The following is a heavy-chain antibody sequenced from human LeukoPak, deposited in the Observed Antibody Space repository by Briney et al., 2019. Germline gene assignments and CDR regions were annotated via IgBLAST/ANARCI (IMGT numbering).Heavy chain of an antibody. V-gene: IGHV5-51*01. CDR1: GYSFTSYW. D-gene: IGHD1-7*01. Sequence: GESLKISCKGSGYSFTSYWIGWVRQMPGKGLEWMGIIYPGDSDTRYSPSFQGQVTISADKSISTAYLQWSSLRAEDTAVYYCAKDERNWNYNLASQTYDWGQGTLVTVSS. J-gene: IGHJ4*02. CDR3: AKDERNWNYNLASQTYD. CDR2: IYPGDSDT.